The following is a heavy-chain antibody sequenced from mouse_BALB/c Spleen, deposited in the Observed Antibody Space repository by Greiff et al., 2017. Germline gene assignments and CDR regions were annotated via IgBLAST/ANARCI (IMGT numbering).Heavy chain of an antibody. D-gene: IGHD2-10*02. CDR1: GFTFSSYT. Sequence: EVKLMESGGGLVKPGGSLKLSCAASGFTFSSYTMSWVRQTPEKRLEWVAYISNGGGSTYYPDTVKGRFTISRDNAKNTLYLQMSSLKSEDTAMYYCARHKYGNYYWYFDVWGAGTTVTVSS. V-gene: IGHV5-12-2*01. CDR2: ISNGGGST. J-gene: IGHJ1*01. CDR3: ARHKYGNYYWYFDV.